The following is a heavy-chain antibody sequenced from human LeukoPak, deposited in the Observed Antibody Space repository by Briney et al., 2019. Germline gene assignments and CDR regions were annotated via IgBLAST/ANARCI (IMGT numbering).Heavy chain of an antibody. CDR3: ARTLFGAYNWFDP. V-gene: IGHV3-7*03. D-gene: IGHD3-3*01. CDR1: GFTFSGFW. CDR2: INSDGSEG. J-gene: IGHJ5*02. Sequence: GGSLRLSCAVSGFTFSGFWMSWSRQAPGKGLEWVASINSDGSEGYYADVVKGRFTISRDNAKNSLYLQINSLRAEDTAVYYCARTLFGAYNWFDPWGQGALVTVSS.